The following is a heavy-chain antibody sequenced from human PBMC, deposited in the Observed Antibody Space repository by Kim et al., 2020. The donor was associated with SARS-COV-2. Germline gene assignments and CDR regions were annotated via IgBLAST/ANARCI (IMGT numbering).Heavy chain of an antibody. J-gene: IGHJ4*02. V-gene: IGHV4-34*01. D-gene: IGHD6-19*01. CDR3: ARGRPRVAVFDY. Sequence: NYTPYLKSRVTISVATSKNQFSLKLSSVTAADTAVYYCARGRPRVAVFDYWGQGTLVTVSS.